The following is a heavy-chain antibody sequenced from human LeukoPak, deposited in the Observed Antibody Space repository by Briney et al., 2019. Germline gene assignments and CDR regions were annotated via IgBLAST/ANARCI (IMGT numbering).Heavy chain of an antibody. Sequence: PGGSLRLSCAASGFTFSSYAMSWVRQAPGKGLEWVSAISGSGGSTYYADSVKGRFTISRDNSKNTLYLQMNSLRAEDTAVYYCANGEDSYGCGGFDYWGQGTLVTVSS. CDR2: ISGSGGST. J-gene: IGHJ4*02. CDR1: GFTFSSYA. D-gene: IGHD5-18*01. CDR3: ANGEDSYGCGGFDY. V-gene: IGHV3-23*01.